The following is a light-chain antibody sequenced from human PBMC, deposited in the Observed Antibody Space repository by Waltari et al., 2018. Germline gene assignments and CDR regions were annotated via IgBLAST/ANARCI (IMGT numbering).Light chain of an antibody. V-gene: IGLV2-11*01. J-gene: IGLJ1*01. Sequence: QPALTPPRSVSGSPGQSVTISCTGTSSNVGGYNYVFWYQHRPGKAPKLMIYNVSNRPSGVPDRFSGSKSANTASLTISGLQAEDEADYYCCSYAGGNTYVFGTGTKVTVL. CDR2: NVS. CDR3: CSYAGGNTYV. CDR1: SSNVGGYNY.